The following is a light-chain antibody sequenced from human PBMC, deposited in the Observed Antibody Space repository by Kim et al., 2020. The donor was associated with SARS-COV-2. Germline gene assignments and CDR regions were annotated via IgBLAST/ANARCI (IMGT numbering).Light chain of an antibody. CDR2: TAS. V-gene: IGKV1-9*01. CDR1: QDISSF. Sequence: ASVVDRVTITCRASQDISSFLAWYQQKPGKAPNLLIYTASTLQSGVPSRFSGSGSGTEFTLTISSLQPEDFATYYCQHLNTYPLTFGQGTRLEIK. CDR3: QHLNTYPLT. J-gene: IGKJ5*01.